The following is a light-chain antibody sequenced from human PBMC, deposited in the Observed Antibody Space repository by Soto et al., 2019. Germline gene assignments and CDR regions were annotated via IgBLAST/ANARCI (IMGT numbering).Light chain of an antibody. CDR2: EVS. CDR1: SSDVGKYDY. Sequence: QSALTQPPSASGSPGQSVTISCTGTSSDVGKYDYVSWFQHHPGKAPKLIIYEVSKRPSGVPDRFSGSKSGNTASLTVSGLQAEDEADYYCSSYAGSSNVFGTGTQLTVL. CDR3: SSYAGSSNV. J-gene: IGLJ1*01. V-gene: IGLV2-8*01.